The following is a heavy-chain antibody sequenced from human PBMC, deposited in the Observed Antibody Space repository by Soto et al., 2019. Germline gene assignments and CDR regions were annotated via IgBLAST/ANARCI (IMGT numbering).Heavy chain of an antibody. CDR1: GFTFSGSA. D-gene: IGHD3-22*01. CDR2: IRSKANSYAT. V-gene: IGHV3-73*01. CDR3: TRRGYYYDSSGYYYGDTRHYYGMDV. J-gene: IGHJ6*02. Sequence: GGSLRLSCAASGFTFSGSAMHWVRQASGKGLEWVGRIRSKANSYATAYAASVKGRFTISRDDSKNTAYLHMNSLRTEDTAVYYCTRRGYYYDSSGYYYGDTRHYYGMDVWGQGTTVTVSS.